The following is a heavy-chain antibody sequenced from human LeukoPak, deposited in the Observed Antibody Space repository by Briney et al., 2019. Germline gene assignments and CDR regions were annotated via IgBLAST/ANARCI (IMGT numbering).Heavy chain of an antibody. D-gene: IGHD3-10*01. Sequence: SETLSLTCAVSGYSISSGYYWGWIRQPPGKGLEWIGSIYHSGSTYYNPSLKSRVTISVDTSKNQSSLKLSSVTAADTAVYYCARAEGRITMVRGVIISGGYFDYWGQGTLVTVSS. J-gene: IGHJ4*02. V-gene: IGHV4-38-2*01. CDR2: IYHSGST. CDR1: GYSISSGYY. CDR3: ARAEGRITMVRGVIISGGYFDY.